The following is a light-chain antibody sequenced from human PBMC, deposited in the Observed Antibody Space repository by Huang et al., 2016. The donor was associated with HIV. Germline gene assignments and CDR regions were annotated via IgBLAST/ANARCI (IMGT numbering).Light chain of an antibody. V-gene: IGKV3-20*01. CDR1: QSVSSTY. Sequence: EIVLTQSPGTLSLSPGERPTLSCWASQSVSSTYLAWYQQKNGQAPRLLIYGVSSRATGISDRFSGSGSGTDFTLTISRLEPEDFAVYYCQQYSNSPLTFGGGTKVEIK. CDR3: QQYSNSPLT. CDR2: GVS. J-gene: IGKJ4*01.